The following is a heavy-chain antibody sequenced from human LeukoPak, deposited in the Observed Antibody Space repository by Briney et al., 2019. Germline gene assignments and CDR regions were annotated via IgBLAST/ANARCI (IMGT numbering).Heavy chain of an antibody. CDR3: ARDRYKISYYYYMDV. Sequence: SETLSLTCSVSGGSISSGNYYWSWIRQPAGKGLEWIGRIYTTGSTNYNPSLKTRVTVSVDTSKNQFSLKLSSVTAADTAVYYCARDRYKISYYYYMDVWGKGTTVTISS. CDR2: IYTTGST. V-gene: IGHV4-61*02. D-gene: IGHD5-24*01. J-gene: IGHJ6*03. CDR1: GGSISSGNYY.